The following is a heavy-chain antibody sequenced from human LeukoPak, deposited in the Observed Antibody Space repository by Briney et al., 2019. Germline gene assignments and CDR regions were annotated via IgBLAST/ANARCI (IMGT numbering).Heavy chain of an antibody. CDR2: ISPSGDIT. CDR1: GFTVSSNY. CDR3: AKDDAWGRFQH. J-gene: IGHJ1*01. Sequence: GGSLRLSCAASGFTVSSNYMSWVRQAPGKGLEWVSAISPSGDITYYADSVKGRFTISRDNYKNTVTLQVSSLRVEDTAVYYCAKDDAWGRFQHWGQSTQVSVSS. D-gene: IGHD3-16*01. V-gene: IGHV3-23*01.